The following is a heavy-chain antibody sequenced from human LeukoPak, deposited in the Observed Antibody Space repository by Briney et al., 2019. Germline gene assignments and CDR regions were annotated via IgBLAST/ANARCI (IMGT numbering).Heavy chain of an antibody. CDR2: ISSSSSYI. CDR1: GFTFSSYS. CDR3: TRSRIAVAGGPDY. J-gene: IGHJ4*02. D-gene: IGHD6-19*01. Sequence: GGSLRLSCAASGFTFSSYSMNWVRQAPGKGLEWVSSISSSSSYIYYADSVKGRFTISRDNAKNSLYLQMNSLRAEDTAVYYCTRSRIAVAGGPDYWGQGTLVTVSS. V-gene: IGHV3-21*01.